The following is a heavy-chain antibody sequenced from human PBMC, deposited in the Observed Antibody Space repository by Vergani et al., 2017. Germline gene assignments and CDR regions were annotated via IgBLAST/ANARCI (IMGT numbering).Heavy chain of an antibody. CDR3: ARGGVVRGVIITSVGWFDP. CDR1: GYTFTGYY. Sequence: QVQLVQSGAEVKKPGASVKVSCKASGYTFTGYYMHWVRQAPGQGLEWRGWINPNSGGTNYAQKFQGRVTMTRDTSISTAYMELSRLRSDDTAVYYCARGGVVRGVIITSVGWFDPWGQGTLVTVSS. D-gene: IGHD3-10*01. V-gene: IGHV1-2*02. J-gene: IGHJ5*02. CDR2: INPNSGGT.